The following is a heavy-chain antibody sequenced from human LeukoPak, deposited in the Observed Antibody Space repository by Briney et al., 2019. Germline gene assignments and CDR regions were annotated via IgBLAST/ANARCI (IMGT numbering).Heavy chain of an antibody. V-gene: IGHV3-23*01. Sequence: GGSLRLSRAASGFTFPSYAMSWVRQAPGKGLEWVSGITNSGGNTYYADSVKGRFTISRDNSKSTLYLQMNSLRAEDTAVFYCAKGGQTDRFDYWGQGALVTVSS. CDR1: GFTFPSYA. CDR2: ITNSGGNT. J-gene: IGHJ4*02. D-gene: IGHD5-12*01. CDR3: AKGGQTDRFDY.